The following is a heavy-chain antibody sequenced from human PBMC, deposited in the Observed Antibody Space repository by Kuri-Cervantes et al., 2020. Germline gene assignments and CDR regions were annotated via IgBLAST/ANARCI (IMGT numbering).Heavy chain of an antibody. J-gene: IGHJ4*02. D-gene: IGHD3-22*01. CDR3: ARVSLEWQSSTYYLSYFDY. CDR1: GYTFTGYY. Sequence: ASVKVSCKASGYTFTGYYMHWVRQAPGQGLEWMGWINPNSGGTNYAQIFQGRVTMTRDTSISTAYMELRSLRSDDTAVYYCARVSLEWQSSTYYLSYFDYWGQGTLVTVSS. V-gene: IGHV1-2*02. CDR2: INPNSGGT.